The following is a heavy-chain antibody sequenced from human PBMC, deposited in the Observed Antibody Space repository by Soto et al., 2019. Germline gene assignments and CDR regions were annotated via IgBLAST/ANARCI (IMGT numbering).Heavy chain of an antibody. V-gene: IGHV3-30*18. J-gene: IGHJ4*02. D-gene: IGHD4-17*01. Sequence: GGSLRLSCAASGFTFSSYGMHWVRQAPGKGLEWVAVISYDGSNKYYADSVKGRFTISRDNSKNTLYLQMNSLRAEDTAVYYCAKHYGGNSGCYFDYWGQGALVTVYS. CDR3: AKHYGGNSGCYFDY. CDR1: GFTFSSYG. CDR2: ISYDGSNK.